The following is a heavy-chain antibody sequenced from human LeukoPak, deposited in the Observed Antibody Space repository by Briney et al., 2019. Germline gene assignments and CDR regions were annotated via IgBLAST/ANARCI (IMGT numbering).Heavy chain of an antibody. D-gene: IGHD6-19*01. CDR2: IYYSGST. V-gene: IGHV4-59*01. J-gene: IGHJ5*02. CDR1: GGSFSSYY. Sequence: PSETLSLTCAVYGGSFSSYYWSWIRQPPGKGLEWIGYIYYSGSTNYNPSLKSRVTISVDTSKNQFSLKLSSVTAADTAVYYCARVGSSGWPNWFDPWGQGTLVTVSS. CDR3: ARVGSSGWPNWFDP.